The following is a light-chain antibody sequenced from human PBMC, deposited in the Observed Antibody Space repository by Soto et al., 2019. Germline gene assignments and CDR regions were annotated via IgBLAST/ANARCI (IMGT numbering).Light chain of an antibody. V-gene: IGKV3-20*01. CDR3: QHYGGSSYT. CDR2: GAS. Sequence: EIVLTQSPGTLSLSPGERATLSCRASQSVSSSYLAWYQQKPGQAPRLLIYGASSRATGIPDRFSGSESGTDFTLTISRLEPEDFAVYYCQHYGGSSYTFGQGTKLEIK. J-gene: IGKJ2*01. CDR1: QSVSSSY.